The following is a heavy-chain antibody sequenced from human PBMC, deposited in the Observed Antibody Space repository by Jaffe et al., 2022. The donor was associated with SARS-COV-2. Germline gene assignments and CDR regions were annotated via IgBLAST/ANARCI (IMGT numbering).Heavy chain of an antibody. V-gene: IGHV2-5*02. CDR3: AHRFGIGAARKGFDY. Sequence: QITLKESGPTLVKPTETLTLTCTFSGFSLTTSEVGVGWIRQPPGKALEWLALIYWDDDKRYRPSLQSRLTITRDTSKNQVVLTMTNIDPGDTATYYCAHRFGIGAARKGFDYWGQGTLVTVSS. CDR1: GFSLTTSEVG. CDR2: IYWDDDK. D-gene: IGHD3-10*01. J-gene: IGHJ4*02.